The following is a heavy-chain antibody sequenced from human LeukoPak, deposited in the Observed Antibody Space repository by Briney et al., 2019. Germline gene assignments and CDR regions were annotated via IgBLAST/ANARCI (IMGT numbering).Heavy chain of an antibody. CDR3: ARATDSGDY. Sequence: SETLSLTCTVSGGSISSSSYYWGWIRQPPGKGLEWIGSIYYSGSTYYNPSLKSRVTIPVDTSKNQFSLKLSSVTAADTAVYYCARATDSGDYWGQGTLVTVSS. CDR2: IYYSGST. D-gene: IGHD1-26*01. V-gene: IGHV4-39*01. J-gene: IGHJ4*02. CDR1: GGSISSSSYY.